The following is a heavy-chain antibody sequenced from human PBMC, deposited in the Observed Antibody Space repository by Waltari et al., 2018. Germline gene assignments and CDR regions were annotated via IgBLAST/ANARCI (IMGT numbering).Heavy chain of an antibody. D-gene: IGHD2-15*01. CDR1: GFPFRSLE. J-gene: IGHJ4*02. CDR3: ARGWNSGGTYSRDY. Sequence: EVQLVASGGALVKPGGSLRPSCAASGFPFRSLEMNWVRQAPGKGLEWVSYISYSGSTIYYADSVKGRFTISRDNAKNSLYLQMNSLRAEDTAVYYCARGWNSGGTYSRDYWGQGTLVTVSS. CDR2: ISYSGSTI. V-gene: IGHV3-48*03.